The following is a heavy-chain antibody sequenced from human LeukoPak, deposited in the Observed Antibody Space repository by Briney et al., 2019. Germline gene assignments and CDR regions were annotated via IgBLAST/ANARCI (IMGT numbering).Heavy chain of an antibody. J-gene: IGHJ4*02. D-gene: IGHD4-17*01. V-gene: IGHV1-2*02. CDR3: ASRDRTVTTDFDY. Sequence: ASVTVSYTASVYTFTFYYMHWVRQAPGQGREWMGWINPNSGGTNYAQKFQGRVTMTRDTSISTAYMELSRLRSDDTAVYYCASRDRTVTTDFDYWGQGTLVTVSS. CDR2: INPNSGGT. CDR1: VYTFTFYY.